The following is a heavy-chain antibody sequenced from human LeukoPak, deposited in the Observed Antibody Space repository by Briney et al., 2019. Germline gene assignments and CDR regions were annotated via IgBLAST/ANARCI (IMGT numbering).Heavy chain of an antibody. Sequence: SGPALVKPTQTLTLTCTFSGFSLSTRGRCVSWIRQPPGKALEWLSRVDWDDDKFYSTSLKTRLTISKDTSRNQVVLTMTNMDPVDTATYYCARIRSYSTGRYYFDSWGQGTLVTVSS. J-gene: IGHJ4*02. CDR3: ARIRSYSTGRYYFDS. CDR2: VDWDDDK. CDR1: GFSLSTRGRC. D-gene: IGHD6-19*01. V-gene: IGHV2-70*17.